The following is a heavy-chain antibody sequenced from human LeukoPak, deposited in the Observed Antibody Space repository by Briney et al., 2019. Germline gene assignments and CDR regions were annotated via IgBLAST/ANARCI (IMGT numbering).Heavy chain of an antibody. V-gene: IGHV3-74*01. Sequence: GGSLRLSCAASGFTFSTYWMHWVRQAPGEGLVWVSRINGDGSTTTYADSVKGRFTISRDNAKNTMYLQMNSLRAEDTAVYFCARNSATGFDYWGQGTLVTVSS. D-gene: IGHD2/OR15-2a*01. J-gene: IGHJ4*02. CDR1: GFTFSTYW. CDR2: INGDGSTT. CDR3: ARNSATGFDY.